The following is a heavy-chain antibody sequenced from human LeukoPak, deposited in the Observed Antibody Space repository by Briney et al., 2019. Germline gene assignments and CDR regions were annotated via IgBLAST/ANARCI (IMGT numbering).Heavy chain of an antibody. D-gene: IGHD5-12*01. CDR2: ASVDGSSK. Sequence: PGRSLRPSCAASGFTFSRYGIHWVRQAPGKGLEWVAVASVDGSSKYYGDSVKGRLTISRDNSKNTLYLHMNSLRAEGTAVYYCARDGGYSAYEAGFDYWGQGTLVTVSS. CDR1: GFTFSRYG. CDR3: ARDGGYSAYEAGFDY. V-gene: IGHV3-30*03. J-gene: IGHJ4*02.